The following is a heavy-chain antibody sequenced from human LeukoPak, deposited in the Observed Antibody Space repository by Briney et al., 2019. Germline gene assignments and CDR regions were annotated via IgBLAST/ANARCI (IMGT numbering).Heavy chain of an antibody. J-gene: IGHJ6*02. V-gene: IGHV1-69*13. CDR3: ASIPQKDIQYYYDSSGERPHYYYYGMDV. CDR2: IIPIFGTA. D-gene: IGHD3-22*01. Sequence: GASVKVSCKASGGTFSSYAISWVRQAPGQGLEWMGGIIPIFGTANYAQKFQGRVTITADESTSTAYMELSSLRSEDTAVYYCASIPQKDIQYYYDSSGERPHYYYYGMDVWGQGTTVTVSS. CDR1: GGTFSSYA.